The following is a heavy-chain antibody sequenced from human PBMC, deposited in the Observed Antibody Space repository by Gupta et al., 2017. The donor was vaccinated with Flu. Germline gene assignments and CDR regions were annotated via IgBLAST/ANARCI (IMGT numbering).Heavy chain of an antibody. D-gene: IGHD3-16*01. V-gene: IGHV3-48*03. CDR2: TTTSGYTT. CDR3: ARMAVMITGDYDY. CDR1: GFTFSRYE. Sequence: EVQLVESGGGLVQSGGSLRLSCVASGFTFSRYEMNWVRQVPGKGLEWVAYTTTSGYTTHYADSVKGRFSISRDNARNSLLLQMNSLRVEDTALYYCARMAVMITGDYDYWGQGTLVTVSS. J-gene: IGHJ4*02.